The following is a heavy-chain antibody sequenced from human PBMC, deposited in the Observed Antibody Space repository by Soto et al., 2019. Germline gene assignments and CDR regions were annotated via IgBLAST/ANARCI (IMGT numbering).Heavy chain of an antibody. D-gene: IGHD6-19*01. CDR3: ASPPLVRNSGAYPLFGY. Sequence: QVRLVASGGGLVKPGGSLRLSCAASGFSFNDYYMNWIRQAPGKGLEWVSYISASGFTTYYADSVLGRFTISRDTSDKTLYRQMDSLGADDTAIYYCASPPLVRNSGAYPLFGYWGQGVLVTVSS. V-gene: IGHV3-11*01. J-gene: IGHJ4*02. CDR2: ISASGFTT. CDR1: GFSFNDYY.